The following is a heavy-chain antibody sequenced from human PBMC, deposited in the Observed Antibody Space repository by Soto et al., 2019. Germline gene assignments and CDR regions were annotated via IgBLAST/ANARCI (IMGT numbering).Heavy chain of an antibody. V-gene: IGHV3-15*07. CDR2: IKSKTDGGTT. CDR3: TTDPEVGATMVDY. J-gene: IGHJ4*02. CDR1: GFTFSNAW. Sequence: GGSLRLSCAASGFTFSNAWMNWVRQAPGKGLEWVGRIKSKTDGGTTDYAAPVKGRFTISRDDSKNTLYLQMNSLKTEDTAVYYCTTDPEVGATMVDYWGQGTLVTVSS. D-gene: IGHD1-26*01.